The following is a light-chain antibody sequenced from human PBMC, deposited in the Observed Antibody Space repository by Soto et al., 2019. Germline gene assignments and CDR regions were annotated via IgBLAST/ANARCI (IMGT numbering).Light chain of an antibody. CDR2: AAS. J-gene: IGKJ1*01. Sequence: DIQMTQSPSSLSASVGDRVTITCRASQGISNYLAWYQQKPGKVPKLLIYAASTLQSGVPSRFSGSGSGTDFTLTISSLHPEDVATYYCQKYNSAPRTLGQGNKVDIK. CDR3: QKYNSAPRT. CDR1: QGISNY. V-gene: IGKV1-27*01.